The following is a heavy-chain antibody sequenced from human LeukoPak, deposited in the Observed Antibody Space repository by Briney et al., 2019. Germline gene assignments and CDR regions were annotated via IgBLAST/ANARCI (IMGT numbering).Heavy chain of an antibody. CDR3: ARAGDIVVVPAADAFDI. CDR1: GGSISSYY. Sequence: SETLSLTCTVSGGSISSYYWSWIRQPPGKGLEWIGYIYYSGSTNYNPSLKSRVTISVDTSKNQFSLKLSSVTAADTAVYYCARAGDIVVVPAADAFDIWGQGTMVTVSS. V-gene: IGHV4-59*01. CDR2: IYYSGST. D-gene: IGHD2-2*01. J-gene: IGHJ3*02.